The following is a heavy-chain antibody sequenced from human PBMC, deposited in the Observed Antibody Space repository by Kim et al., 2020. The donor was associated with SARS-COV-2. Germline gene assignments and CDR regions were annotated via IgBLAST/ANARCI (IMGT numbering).Heavy chain of an antibody. CDR2: IDWDDDK. CDR1: GFSLSTSGMC. J-gene: IGHJ6*02. V-gene: IGHV2-70*01. Sequence: SGPTLVNPTQTLTLTCTFSGFSLSTSGMCVSWIRQPPGKALEWLALIDWDDDKYYSTSLKTRLTISKDTSKNQVVLTMTNMDPVDTATYYCARIRMITFGGVNPHYYYGMDVWGQGTTVTVSS. CDR3: ARIRMITFGGVNPHYYYGMDV. D-gene: IGHD3-16*01.